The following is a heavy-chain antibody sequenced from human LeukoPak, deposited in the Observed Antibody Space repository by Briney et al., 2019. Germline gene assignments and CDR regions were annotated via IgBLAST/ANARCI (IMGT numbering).Heavy chain of an antibody. J-gene: IGHJ4*02. CDR1: GFTFSSYS. CDR3: ARDPCGGDCWVDY. D-gene: IGHD2-21*02. Sequence: GGTLRLSCAASGFTFSSYSMNWVRQAPGKGLEWVSYISSSSSTIYYADSVKGRFTISRDNAKNSLYLQMNSLRAEDTAVYYCARDPCGGDCWVDYWGQGTLVTVSS. CDR2: ISSSSSTI. V-gene: IGHV3-48*04.